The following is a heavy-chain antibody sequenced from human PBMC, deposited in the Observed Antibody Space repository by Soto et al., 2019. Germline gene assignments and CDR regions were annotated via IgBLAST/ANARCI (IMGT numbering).Heavy chain of an antibody. D-gene: IGHD3-10*01. CDR1: GYTFTSYD. CDR3: ARGGECTETMVRGVIMPLCSFDY. CDR2: MNPNSGNT. J-gene: IGHJ4*02. V-gene: IGHV1-8*01. Sequence: QVRLVQSGAEVKKPGASVKVSCKASGYTFTSYDLNWVRQATGQGLEWMGWMNPNSGNTGYAQKFQGRVTMTRNTSISTAYMELSRLRSDDTAVYCCARGGECTETMVRGVIMPLCSFDYWGQGILVTVSS.